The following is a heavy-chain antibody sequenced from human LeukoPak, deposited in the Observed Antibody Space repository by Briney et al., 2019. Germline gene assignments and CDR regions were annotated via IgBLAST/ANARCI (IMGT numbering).Heavy chain of an antibody. CDR3: ARDLITSGGIIVNDAFDL. CDR2: ITGSGGDT. V-gene: IGHV3-23*01. CDR1: GFTFNNYP. J-gene: IGHJ3*01. D-gene: IGHD3-16*02. Sequence: GGSLRLSCAASGFTFNNYPMSWVRQAPGKGLEWVSSITGSGGDTYHADSVKGRFTISRDNAKNSLDLQMDSLRDEDTALYYCARDLITSGGIIVNDAFDLWGQGTMVTVSS.